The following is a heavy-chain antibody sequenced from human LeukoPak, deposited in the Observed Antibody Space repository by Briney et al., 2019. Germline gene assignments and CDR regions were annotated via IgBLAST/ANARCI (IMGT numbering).Heavy chain of an antibody. D-gene: IGHD5-18*01. CDR1: GGTFSSYA. CDR3: ARHLRGYSYGYLDY. CDR2: IIPILGIA. Sequence: ASVKVSCKASGGTFSSYAISWVRQAPGQGLEWMGRIIPILGIANYAQKFQGGVTITADKSTSTAYMELSSLRSEDTAVYYCARHLRGYSYGYLDYWGQGTLVTVSS. J-gene: IGHJ4*02. V-gene: IGHV1-69*04.